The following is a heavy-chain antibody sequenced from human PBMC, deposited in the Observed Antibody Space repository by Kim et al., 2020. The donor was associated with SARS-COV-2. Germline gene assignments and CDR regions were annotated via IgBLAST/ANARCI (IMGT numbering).Heavy chain of an antibody. CDR2: ISSSSSYI. J-gene: IGHJ4*02. D-gene: IGHD3-3*01. CDR1: GFTFSSYS. Sequence: GGSLRLSCAASGFTFSSYSMNWVRQAPGKGLEWVSSISSSSSYIYYADSVKGRFTISRDNAKNSLYLQMNSLRAEDTAVYYCAGSYDFWSGYSSKDDYWGQGTLVTVSS. V-gene: IGHV3-21*01. CDR3: AGSYDFWSGYSSKDDY.